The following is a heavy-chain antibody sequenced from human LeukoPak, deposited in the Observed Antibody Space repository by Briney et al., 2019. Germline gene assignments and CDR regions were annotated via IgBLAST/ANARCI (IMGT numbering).Heavy chain of an antibody. V-gene: IGHV4-59*08. CDR3: ARHGRESRYFDWLLYYIDH. Sequence: PSETLSLTCTVSGASISAYSWSWIRQPPGKALEWIGCIHYSGNTHCNPSLESRVTLSVDTSKNQFSLKLSSVTAADTAVYYCARHGRESRYFDWLLYYIDHWGQGALVTVSS. D-gene: IGHD3-9*01. CDR1: GASISAYS. CDR2: IHYSGNT. J-gene: IGHJ4*02.